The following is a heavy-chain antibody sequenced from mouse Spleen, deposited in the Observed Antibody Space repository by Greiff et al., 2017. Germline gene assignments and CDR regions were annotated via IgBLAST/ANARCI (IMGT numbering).Heavy chain of an antibody. CDR3: ASPYYYDGSIPFAY. CDR2: ISSGGGNT. CDR1: GFTFSSYT. D-gene: IGHD1-1*01. V-gene: IGHV5-9*04. Sequence: EVKVVESGGGLVKPGGSLKLSCAASGFTFSSYTMSWVRQTPAKRLEWVATISSGGGNTYYPDSVKGRFTISRDNARNTLYLQMSSLRSEDTAMYYCASPYYYDGSIPFAYWGQGTLVTVSA. J-gene: IGHJ3*01.